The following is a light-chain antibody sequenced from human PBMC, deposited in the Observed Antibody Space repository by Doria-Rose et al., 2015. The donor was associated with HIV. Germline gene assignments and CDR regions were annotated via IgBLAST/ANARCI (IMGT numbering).Light chain of an antibody. J-gene: IGLJ2*01. CDR1: SSNIGNNY. V-gene: IGLV1-51*02. Sequence: QPVLTQPPSVSAAPGQKVTISCSGSSSNIGNNYISWYQNLPETATKLLIYENNKRPSGTPDRFSGSKSGTSATLGIAGLQTGDEADYYCGTWDSSLSAVVFGGGTTLTVL. CDR2: ENN. CDR3: GTWDSSLSAVV.